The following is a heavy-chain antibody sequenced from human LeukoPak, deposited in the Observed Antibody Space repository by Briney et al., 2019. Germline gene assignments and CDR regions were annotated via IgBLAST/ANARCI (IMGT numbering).Heavy chain of an antibody. CDR2: IYHSGST. J-gene: IGHJ4*02. D-gene: IGHD4-23*01. CDR1: GGSITSSNW. Sequence: SGTLSLTCAVSGGSITSSNWWTWVRQPPGKGLEWIGEIYHSGSTNYNPSLKSRVTISVDKSNNQFSLRLNSVTAADTAVYYCAKNAGNSDVDYWGQGTLVTVSS. V-gene: IGHV4-4*02. CDR3: AKNAGNSDVDY.